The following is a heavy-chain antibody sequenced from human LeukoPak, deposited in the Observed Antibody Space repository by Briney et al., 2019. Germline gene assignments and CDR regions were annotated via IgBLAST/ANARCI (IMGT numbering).Heavy chain of an antibody. V-gene: IGHV2-5*02. CDR2: IYWDDDK. J-gene: IGHJ4*02. CDR1: GFSLSTSGVA. CDR3: AHRRDGYNSLDY. D-gene: IGHD5-24*01. Sequence: SGPTLVNPTQTLTLTCTFSGFSLSTSGVAVGWIRQPPAKALEWLGLIYWDDDKRYSPSLKSALTITKDTSKNQVVLTMTNMDPVDTATYYCAHRRDGYNSLDYWGQGTLVTVSS.